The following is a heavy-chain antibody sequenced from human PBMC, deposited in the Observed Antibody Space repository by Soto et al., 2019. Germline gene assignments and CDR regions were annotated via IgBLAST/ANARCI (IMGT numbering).Heavy chain of an antibody. D-gene: IGHD3-22*01. CDR2: ISGSGGST. Sequence: GGSLRLSCAASGFTFSSYAMSWVRQAPGKGLEWVSAISGSGGSTYYADSVKGRFTISRDNSKNTLYLQMNSLRAEDTDVYYCAKSYDSSGDYDYWGQGTLVTVSS. V-gene: IGHV3-23*01. CDR1: GFTFSSYA. CDR3: AKSYDSSGDYDY. J-gene: IGHJ4*02.